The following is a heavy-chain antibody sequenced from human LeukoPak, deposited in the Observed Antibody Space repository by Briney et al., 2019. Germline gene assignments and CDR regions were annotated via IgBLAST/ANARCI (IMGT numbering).Heavy chain of an antibody. CDR3: AKPPPPNYGSGSYPFDY. J-gene: IGHJ4*02. Sequence: ASVKVSCKASGYTFTGYYMHWVRQAPGQGLEWMGWINPNSGGTNYAQKFQGRVTMTRDTSISTAYMELSRLRSDDTAVYYCAKPPPPNYGSGSYPFDYWGQGTLVTVSS. D-gene: IGHD3-10*01. CDR2: INPNSGGT. V-gene: IGHV1-2*02. CDR1: GYTFTGYY.